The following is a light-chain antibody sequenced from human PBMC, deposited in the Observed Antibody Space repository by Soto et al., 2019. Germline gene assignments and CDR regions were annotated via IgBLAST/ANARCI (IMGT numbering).Light chain of an antibody. V-gene: IGLV2-14*01. CDR2: EVT. CDR3: SSYTSSNTLVV. Sequence: QYALTQPASVSGSPGQSITISCTGTSSDVGGYNYVSWYQQHPGKAPKLMIYEVTNRPSGVSNRFSGSKSGNTASLTISGLLAEDEADYYCSSYTSSNTLVVFGGGTRLTVL. CDR1: SSDVGGYNY. J-gene: IGLJ2*01.